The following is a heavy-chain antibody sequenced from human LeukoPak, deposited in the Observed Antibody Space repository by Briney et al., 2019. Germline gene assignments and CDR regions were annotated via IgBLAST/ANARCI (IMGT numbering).Heavy chain of an antibody. D-gene: IGHD4-17*01. CDR3: AKALRDYYYYGMDV. Sequence: GGSLRLSCAASGFTLDDYAMQWVRQARGKGLEWVSGISWNSGSIGYADSVKGRFTISRDNAKNSLYLQMNSLRAEDTALYYCAKALRDYYYYGMDVWGQGTTVTVSS. CDR2: ISWNSGSI. CDR1: GFTLDDYA. V-gene: IGHV3-9*01. J-gene: IGHJ6*02.